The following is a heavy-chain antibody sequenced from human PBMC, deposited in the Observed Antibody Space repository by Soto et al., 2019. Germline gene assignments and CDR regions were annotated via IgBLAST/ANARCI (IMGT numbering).Heavy chain of an antibody. D-gene: IGHD2-15*01. J-gene: IGHJ6*02. Sequence: GGSLRLSCAASAFTLSAYDMHWVRQPNGKGLEWVSALGAADDPYYLGSVKGRFTISRENAKNSLYLQMNNLRAGETAVYYCARAYSGRLPRRADYYYAMDAWGQGTTVTVSS. CDR3: ARAYSGRLPRRADYYYAMDA. CDR1: AFTLSAYD. CDR2: LGAADDP. V-gene: IGHV3-13*05.